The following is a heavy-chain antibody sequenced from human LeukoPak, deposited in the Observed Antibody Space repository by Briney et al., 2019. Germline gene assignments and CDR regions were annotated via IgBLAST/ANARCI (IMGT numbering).Heavy chain of an antibody. CDR1: GGTFSSYA. V-gene: IGHV1-69*04. Sequence: SVKVSCKASGGTFSSYAISWVRQAPGQGLEWMGRIIPILGIVNYAQKFQGRVTITADKSTSTAYMELSSLRSEDTAVYYCASSPYGGNSVEFDYWGQGTLVTVSS. D-gene: IGHD4-23*01. CDR3: ASSPYGGNSVEFDY. J-gene: IGHJ4*02. CDR2: IIPILGIV.